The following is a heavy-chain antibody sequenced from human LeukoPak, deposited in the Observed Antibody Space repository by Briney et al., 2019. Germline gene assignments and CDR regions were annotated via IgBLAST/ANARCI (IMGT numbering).Heavy chain of an antibody. J-gene: IGHJ4*02. CDR2: MNPNSGNT. CDR3: ARDGGRDGYNYDY. D-gene: IGHD5-24*01. V-gene: IGHV1-8*01. Sequence: ASVKVSCTASGYTFTSYDINWVRQATGQGLEWMGWMNPNSGNTDYAQKFQGRVTMTRNTSISTAYMELSSLRSEDTAVYYCARDGGRDGYNYDYWGQGTLVTVSS. CDR1: GYTFTSYD.